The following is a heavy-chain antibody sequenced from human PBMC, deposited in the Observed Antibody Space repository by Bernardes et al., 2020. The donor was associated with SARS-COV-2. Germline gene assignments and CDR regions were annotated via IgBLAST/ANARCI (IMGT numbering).Heavy chain of an antibody. CDR2: ITISGDNI. V-gene: IGHV3-48*03. CDR3: TRGPAFLPLFDY. Sequence: GGSLRLSCAASGFPFRSFEMNWVRQAPGKGLEWLSHITISGDNIYYADSVKGRFTISRDNAKNSLYLQMNSLRADDTAVYYCTRGPAFLPLFDYWGQGTPVTVSS. J-gene: IGHJ4*02. CDR1: GFPFRSFE.